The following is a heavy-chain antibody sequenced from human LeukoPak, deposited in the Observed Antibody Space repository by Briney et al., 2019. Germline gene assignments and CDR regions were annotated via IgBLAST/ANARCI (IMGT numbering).Heavy chain of an antibody. J-gene: IGHJ4*02. CDR2: ISWNSGNI. V-gene: IGHV3-9*01. CDR3: AKDISATMIVVDY. Sequence: GGSLRLSCAASGFTFDDYAMHWVRQAPGKGLEWGSGISWNSGNIGYADSVKGRFTISRDNAKNSLYLQMNSLRAEDTALYYCAKDISATMIVVDYWGQGTLVTVSS. CDR1: GFTFDDYA. D-gene: IGHD3-22*01.